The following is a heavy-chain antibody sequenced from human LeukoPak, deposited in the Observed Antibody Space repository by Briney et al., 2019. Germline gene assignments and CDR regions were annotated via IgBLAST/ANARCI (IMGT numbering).Heavy chain of an antibody. CDR1: GGTFSSYA. CDR3: ARQGYCSGGSCTGAHWFDP. V-gene: IGHV1-69*04. D-gene: IGHD2-15*01. CDR2: IIPIFGIA. J-gene: IGHJ5*02. Sequence: GSSVKVSCKAFGGTFSSYAISWVRQAPGQGLEWMGRIIPIFGIANYAQKFQGRVTITADKSTSTAYMELSSLRSEDTAVYYCARQGYCSGGSCTGAHWFDPWGQGTLVTVSS.